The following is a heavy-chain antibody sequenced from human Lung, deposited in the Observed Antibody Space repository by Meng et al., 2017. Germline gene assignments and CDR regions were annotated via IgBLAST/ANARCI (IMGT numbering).Heavy chain of an antibody. CDR2: IYNSGST. CDR3: ARGQKGYFDL. CDR1: GGSVSSSNYY. Sequence: HVQLKGSDPGSLKPSQTLSLSCTVSGGSVSSSNYYWSWIRQPPGKVLEWSGHIYNSGSTYYNPSLKSRITISVDTSKNQFSLKLSSVTAADTAVYYCARGQKGYFDLWGRGTLVTVSS. J-gene: IGHJ2*01. V-gene: IGHV4-30-4*01.